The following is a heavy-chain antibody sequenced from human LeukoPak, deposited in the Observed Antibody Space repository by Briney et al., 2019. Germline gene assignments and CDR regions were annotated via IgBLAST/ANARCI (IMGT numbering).Heavy chain of an antibody. Sequence: GGSLRLSCAASGFTFSSYSMNWVRQAPGKGLEWVSSISSSSSYIYYADSVKGRFTISRDNAKNSLYLQMNSLRAEDTAVYYCARRNPGGEALDAFDIWGQGTMVTVSS. CDR2: ISSSSSYI. D-gene: IGHD2-21*01. J-gene: IGHJ3*02. CDR3: ARRNPGGEALDAFDI. V-gene: IGHV3-21*01. CDR1: GFTFSSYS.